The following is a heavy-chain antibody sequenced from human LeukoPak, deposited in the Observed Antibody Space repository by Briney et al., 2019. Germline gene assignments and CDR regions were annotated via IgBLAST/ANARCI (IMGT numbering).Heavy chain of an antibody. J-gene: IGHJ5*01. CDR3: ARGFSGYDFTNWFDS. CDR2: IIPMFGAP. D-gene: IGHD5-12*01. V-gene: IGHV1-69*05. CDR1: GGSFNNYA. Sequence: SVKVSCKASGGSFNNYAFTWVRQAPGQGLEWMGGIIPMFGAPKYAQEFQGRVTITTDESTSTAYMELSSPTSEDTAMYYCARGFSGYDFTNWFDSWGQGTLVAVSS.